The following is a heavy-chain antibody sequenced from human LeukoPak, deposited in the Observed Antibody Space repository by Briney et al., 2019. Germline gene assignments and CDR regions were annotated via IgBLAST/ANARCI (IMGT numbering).Heavy chain of an antibody. Sequence: GGSLRLSCAASGFTVSSNYMSWVRQAPGKGLEWVSVIYSGGSTYYADSVKGRFTISRDNAKNSLYLQMNSLRAEDTAVYYCARGNYYYDSSGYYPLDYWGQGTLVTVSS. V-gene: IGHV3-53*01. CDR3: ARGNYYYDSSGYYPLDY. CDR2: IYSGGST. CDR1: GFTVSSNY. D-gene: IGHD3-22*01. J-gene: IGHJ4*02.